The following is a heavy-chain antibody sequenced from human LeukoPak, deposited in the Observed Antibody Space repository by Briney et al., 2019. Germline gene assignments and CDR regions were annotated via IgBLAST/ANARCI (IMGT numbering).Heavy chain of an antibody. Sequence: ASVTVSCKASGYTFTGYYMHWVRQAPGQGLEWMGWINPNSGGTNYAQKFQGRVTMTRDTSISTAYMELSRLRSDDTAVYYCARVRDSSRLFDPWGQGTLVTVSS. CDR2: INPNSGGT. J-gene: IGHJ5*02. D-gene: IGHD6-13*01. CDR1: GYTFTGYY. V-gene: IGHV1-2*02. CDR3: ARVRDSSRLFDP.